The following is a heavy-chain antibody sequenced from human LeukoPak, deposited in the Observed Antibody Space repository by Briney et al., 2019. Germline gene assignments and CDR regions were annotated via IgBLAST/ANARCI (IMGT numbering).Heavy chain of an antibody. V-gene: IGHV4-39*01. J-gene: IGHJ4*02. CDR2: IYYGGGA. CDR1: DDSINNGDYY. CDR3: ARQVHSRGWMDQ. Sequence: SETLSLTCTVSDDSINNGDYYWGWIRQSPGKGLEYIGSIYYGGGAWDNPSLKSRVTISIDTSRRQFSLRVTSMTTPDTAVYYCARQVHSRGWMDQWGQGILVTVSS. D-gene: IGHD2-2*01.